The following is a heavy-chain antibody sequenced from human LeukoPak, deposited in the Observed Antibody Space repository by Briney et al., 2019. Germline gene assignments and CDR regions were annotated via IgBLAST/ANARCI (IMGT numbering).Heavy chain of an antibody. D-gene: IGHD2-21*01. CDR2: IYYGGST. CDR3: ARGVVIAPQTFDY. CDR1: GGSISGFY. V-gene: IGHV4-59*01. Sequence: PSETLSLTCTVSGGSISGFYWTWIRQPPGKGLEWIGYIYYGGSTNYNPSLKSRVTISVDTSKNQFSLKLSSVTAADTAVYYCARGVVIAPQTFDYWGQGTLVTVSS. J-gene: IGHJ4*02.